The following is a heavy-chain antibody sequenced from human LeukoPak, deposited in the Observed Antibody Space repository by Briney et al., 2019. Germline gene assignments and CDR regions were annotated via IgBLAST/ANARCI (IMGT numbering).Heavy chain of an antibody. CDR3: AILHEVNRRFDP. CDR2: IYYSGST. CDR1: GGSISSSSYY. J-gene: IGHJ5*02. V-gene: IGHV4-39*01. D-gene: IGHD1-14*01. Sequence: SETLSLTCTVSGGSISSSSYYWGWIRQPPGKGLEWIGSIYYSGSTYYNPSLKSRVTISVDTSKNQFSLKLSSVTAADTAVYYCAILHEVNRRFDPWGQGTLVTVSS.